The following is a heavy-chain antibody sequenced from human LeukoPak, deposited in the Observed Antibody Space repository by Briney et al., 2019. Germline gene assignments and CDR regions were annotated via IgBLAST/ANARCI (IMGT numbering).Heavy chain of an antibody. CDR3: ARALSSGYYFGMDV. CDR2: IYSGGST. J-gene: IGHJ6*02. D-gene: IGHD3-22*01. Sequence: PGGSLRLSCAASGFTFSDYYMSWVRQAPGKGLEWVSVIYSGGSTYYADSVKGRFTISRDNSKNTLYLQMNSLRAEDTAVYYCARALSSGYYFGMDVWGQGTTVTVSS. V-gene: IGHV3-66*01. CDR1: GFTFSDYY.